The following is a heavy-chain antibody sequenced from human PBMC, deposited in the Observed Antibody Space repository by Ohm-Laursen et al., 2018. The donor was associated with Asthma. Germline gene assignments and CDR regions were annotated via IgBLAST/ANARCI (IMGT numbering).Heavy chain of an antibody. CDR1: GVSLSNFV. Sequence: SLRLSCAAFGVSLSNFVMNWVRQAPGKGLEWVSGITSGDSTDYGDSVKGRFTIYRDNSKNTVYLAMNSLRAEDTAVYYCARDLMGPLDYWGQGTLVTVSS. CDR2: ITSGDST. D-gene: IGHD5-24*01. CDR3: ARDLMGPLDY. J-gene: IGHJ4*02. V-gene: IGHV3-23*02.